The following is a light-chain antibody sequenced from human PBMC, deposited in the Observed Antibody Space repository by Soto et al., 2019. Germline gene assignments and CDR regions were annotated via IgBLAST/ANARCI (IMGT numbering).Light chain of an antibody. Sequence: EIVLTQSPGTLSLSPGERATLSCRASQPVNSSYFAWYQQKPGQSPRLLIYAASTRATGIPDRFIGSGSGADFTFTISRLEPEDFAVYYCQQYDTSRWTFGQGTKVEI. J-gene: IGKJ1*01. CDR2: AAS. CDR3: QQYDTSRWT. CDR1: QPVNSSY. V-gene: IGKV3-20*01.